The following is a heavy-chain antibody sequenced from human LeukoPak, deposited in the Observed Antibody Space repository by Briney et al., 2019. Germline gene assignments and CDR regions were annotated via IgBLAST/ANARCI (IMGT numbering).Heavy chain of an antibody. Sequence: GGSLRLSCAASGFTFSSFEMNWVRQAPGKGLEWVSYISSSGSTIYYADSVKGRFTISRDNAKNSLNQKMNSLKAKETAVHYCASLFPSRPYYYYGMDLWAKGTTVTVSS. CDR3: ASLFPSRPYYYYGMDL. CDR1: GFTFSSFE. D-gene: IGHD2-21*01. CDR2: ISSSGSTI. V-gene: IGHV3-48*03. J-gene: IGHJ6*04.